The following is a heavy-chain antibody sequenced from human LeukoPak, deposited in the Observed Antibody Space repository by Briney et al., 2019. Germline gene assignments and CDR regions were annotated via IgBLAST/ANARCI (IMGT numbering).Heavy chain of an antibody. D-gene: IGHD2/OR15-2a*01. CDR1: GFTFSTFW. V-gene: IGHV3-7*03. CDR2: LKQDGSEE. J-gene: IGHJ6*02. CDR3: ARAEYCYYCGMDV. Sequence: PGGSLRLSCVTPGFTFSTFWMNWVRQAPGKGLEWVANLKQDGSEEYYVDSVKGRFTISRDNAKNSLYLQMNSLRAEDTAVYYCARAEYCYYCGMDVWGQGTTVIVSS.